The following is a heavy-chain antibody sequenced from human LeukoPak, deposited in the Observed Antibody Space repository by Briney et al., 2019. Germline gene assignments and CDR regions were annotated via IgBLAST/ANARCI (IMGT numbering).Heavy chain of an antibody. D-gene: IGHD3-16*01. CDR3: ARDDKAWDYYGMDV. V-gene: IGHV3-30*04. CDR1: GFTFSSYA. Sequence: GGSLRLSCAASGFTFSSYAMRWVRQAPGKGLEWVAVISYDGSNKYYADSVKGRFTISRDNSKNTLYLQMNSLRAEDTAVYYCARDDKAWDYYGMDVWGQGTTVTVSS. J-gene: IGHJ6*02. CDR2: ISYDGSNK.